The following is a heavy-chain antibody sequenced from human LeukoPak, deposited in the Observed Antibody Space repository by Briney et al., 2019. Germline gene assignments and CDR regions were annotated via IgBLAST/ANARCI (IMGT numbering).Heavy chain of an antibody. CDR1: GGSISSYY. Sequence: SETLSLTCTVSGGSISSYYWSWIRQPPGKGLEWIGNIYDRGSTKYNPSLKSRVTISVDTSKNQFSLRLSSVTAAETGVYYCARGRTFDNWGQGTLVTVSS. J-gene: IGHJ4*02. V-gene: IGHV4-59*01. CDR2: IYDRGST. CDR3: ARGRTFDN.